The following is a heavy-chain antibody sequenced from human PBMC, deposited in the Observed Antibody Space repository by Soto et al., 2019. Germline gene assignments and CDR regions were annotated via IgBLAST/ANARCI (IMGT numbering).Heavy chain of an antibody. D-gene: IGHD3-10*01. CDR3: ARDPGSGSYYGWFDP. Sequence: SETLSLTCTVSGFSISSYYWNWIRQPPGKGLEWIGYVYYRGSTKYNPSLKSRVTMSVDTSKNKFSLSLKSVTAADTAVYYWARDPGSGSYYGWFDPWGQGTLVTVSS. CDR2: VYYRGST. J-gene: IGHJ5*02. V-gene: IGHV4-59*01. CDR1: GFSISSYY.